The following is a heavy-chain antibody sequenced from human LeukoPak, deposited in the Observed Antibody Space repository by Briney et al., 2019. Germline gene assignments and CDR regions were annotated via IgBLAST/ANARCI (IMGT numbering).Heavy chain of an antibody. CDR1: GYTFSSYA. CDR3: VSPKYSSAWFFDY. D-gene: IGHD6-19*01. CDR2: ISGSGGST. J-gene: IGHJ4*02. Sequence: GGSLRLSCAASGYTFSSYAMSWVRQAPGRGLEWVSAISGSGGSTYYADSVKGRFTISRDNSKNTLYLQMNSLRAEDTAVYYCVSPKYSSAWFFDYWGQGTLVTVSS. V-gene: IGHV3-23*01.